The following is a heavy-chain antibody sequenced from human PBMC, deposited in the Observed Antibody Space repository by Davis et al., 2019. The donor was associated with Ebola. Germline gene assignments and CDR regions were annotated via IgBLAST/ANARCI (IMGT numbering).Heavy chain of an antibody. CDR1: GFTFSSYS. Sequence: GGSLRLSCAASGFTFSSYSMNWVRQAPGKGLEWVSSISSSSSTIYYADSVKGRFTISRDNSKNTLYLQINSLRAEDTAVYYCARGDGYNFFDCWGQGALVTVSS. CDR2: ISSSSSTI. CDR3: ARGDGYNFFDC. D-gene: IGHD5-24*01. V-gene: IGHV3-21*04. J-gene: IGHJ4*02.